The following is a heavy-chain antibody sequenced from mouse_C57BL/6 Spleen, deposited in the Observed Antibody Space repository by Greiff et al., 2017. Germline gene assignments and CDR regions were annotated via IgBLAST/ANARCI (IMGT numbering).Heavy chain of an antibody. Sequence: VQLVESGAELAKPGASVKLSCKASGYTFTSYWLHWVKQRPGKGLEWIGYINPSSGYTNYNQKFKDKATLTADKSSSTAYIQLSSLTYEDAAVHYCARWDSPKNFDYWGQGTTLTVSS. D-gene: IGHD4-1*01. CDR1: GYTFTSYW. J-gene: IGHJ2*01. CDR2: INPSSGYT. V-gene: IGHV1-7*01. CDR3: ARWDSPKNFDY.